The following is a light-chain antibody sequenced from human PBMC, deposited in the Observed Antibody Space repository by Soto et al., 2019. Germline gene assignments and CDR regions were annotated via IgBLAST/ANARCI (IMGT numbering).Light chain of an antibody. CDR3: QQYNNWPPWT. CDR1: HSVGSN. Sequence: EIVMTQSPVTLSVSPGERATLSCRASHSVGSNVAWYQQKPGQAPRLLIYGASTRATGIPVRFSGSGSGTEFTLTISSLQSEDFAVYYCQQYNNWPPWTFGQGTKVEIK. CDR2: GAS. J-gene: IGKJ1*01. V-gene: IGKV3-15*01.